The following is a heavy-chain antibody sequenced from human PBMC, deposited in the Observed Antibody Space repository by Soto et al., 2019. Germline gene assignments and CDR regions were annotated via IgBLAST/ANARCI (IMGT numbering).Heavy chain of an antibody. V-gene: IGHV1-2*04. CDR3: ARGGIVLVPAANGCWFDP. CDR2: INPNSGGT. J-gene: IGHJ5*02. Sequence: QVQLVQSGAEVKKPGASVKVSCKASGYTFTGYYMHWVRQAPGQGLEWMGWINPNSGGTNYAQKFQGWVTMTRDTSISTAYMELSRLRSDDTAVYYCARGGIVLVPAANGCWFDPWGQGTLVTVSS. D-gene: IGHD2-2*01. CDR1: GYTFTGYY.